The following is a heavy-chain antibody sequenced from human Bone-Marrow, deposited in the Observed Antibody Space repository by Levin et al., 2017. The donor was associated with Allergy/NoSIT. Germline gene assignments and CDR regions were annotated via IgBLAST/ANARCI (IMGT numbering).Heavy chain of an antibody. CDR2: ITSTSKYI. CDR3: ARAAGAAGRGGMDV. CDR1: GFPFSTYG. Sequence: KSGESLKISCATSGFPFSTYGMAWVRQAPGKGLEWVASITSTSKYIHYADSVKGRFTISRDNANNSLSLQMNRLRGEDTAVYYCARAAGAAGRGGMDVWGQGTTVTVSS. V-gene: IGHV3-21*01. D-gene: IGHD6-13*01. J-gene: IGHJ6*02.